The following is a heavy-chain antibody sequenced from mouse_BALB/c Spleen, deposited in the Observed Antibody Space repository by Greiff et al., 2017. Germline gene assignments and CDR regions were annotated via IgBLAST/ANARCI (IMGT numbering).Heavy chain of an antibody. CDR2: IDPYYGGT. Sequence: VHVKQSGPELEKPGASVKISCKASGYSFTGYNMNWVKQSNGKSLEWIGNIDPYYGGTSYNQKFKGKATLTVDKSSSTAYMQLKSLTSEDSAVYYCARGNLTGAWFAYWGQGTLVTVSA. D-gene: IGHD4-1*01. CDR3: ARGNLTGAWFAY. J-gene: IGHJ3*01. V-gene: IGHV1-39*01. CDR1: GYSFTGYN.